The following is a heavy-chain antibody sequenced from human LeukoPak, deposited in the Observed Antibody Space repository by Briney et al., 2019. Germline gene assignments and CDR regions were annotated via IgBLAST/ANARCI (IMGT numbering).Heavy chain of an antibody. CDR2: ISSSSSTI. CDR1: GFTFSSYE. V-gene: IGHV3-48*01. Sequence: GGSLRLSCAASGFTFSSYEMNWVRQAPGKGLEWVSYISSSSSTIYYADSVKGRFTISRDNAKNSLYLQMNSLRAEDTAVYYCARESSYDILTGYDYWGQGTLVTVSS. CDR3: ARESSYDILTGYDY. J-gene: IGHJ4*02. D-gene: IGHD3-9*01.